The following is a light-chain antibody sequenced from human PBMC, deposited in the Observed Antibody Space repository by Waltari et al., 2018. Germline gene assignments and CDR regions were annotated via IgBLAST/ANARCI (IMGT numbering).Light chain of an antibody. Sequence: EIVLTQSPVTLSLSPGERANLSCRASQSISRYLAWYQQKPGQAPRRLIFGASSRATGIPDRFSGSGFGTDFSLTISRLEPEDFAVYSCQHYVRLPVTFGQGTKVEIK. CDR3: QHYVRLPVT. CDR2: GAS. V-gene: IGKV3-20*01. CDR1: QSISRY. J-gene: IGKJ1*01.